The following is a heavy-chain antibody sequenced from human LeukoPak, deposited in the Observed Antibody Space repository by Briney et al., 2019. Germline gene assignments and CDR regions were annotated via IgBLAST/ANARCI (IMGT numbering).Heavy chain of an antibody. D-gene: IGHD1-1*01. CDR3: AKEGDSTGTPSDWYFDL. CDR1: GFTFSSYG. CDR2: IRYDGSNK. V-gene: IGHV3-30*02. Sequence: PGGSLRLSCAASGFTFSSYGMHWVRQAPGKGLEWVAFIRYDGSNKYCADSVKGRFTISRDNSKNTLYLQMNSLRAEDTAVYYCAKEGDSTGTPSDWYFDLWGRGTLVTVSS. J-gene: IGHJ2*01.